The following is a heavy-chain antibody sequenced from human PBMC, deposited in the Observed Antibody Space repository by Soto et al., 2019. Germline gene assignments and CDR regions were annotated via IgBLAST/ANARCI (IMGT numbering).Heavy chain of an antibody. J-gene: IGHJ6*02. D-gene: IGHD3-3*01. CDR2: INPSGGST. Sequence: ASVKVSFEASGYTFTSYYMHWVRQAPGQGLEWMGIINPSGGSTSYAQKFQGRVTMTRDTSTSTVYMELSSLRSEDTAVYYCARDVPALLDYDFRSPPAYYYYGMDVWGQGTTVTVSS. V-gene: IGHV1-46*01. CDR1: GYTFTSYY. CDR3: ARDVPALLDYDFRSPPAYYYYGMDV.